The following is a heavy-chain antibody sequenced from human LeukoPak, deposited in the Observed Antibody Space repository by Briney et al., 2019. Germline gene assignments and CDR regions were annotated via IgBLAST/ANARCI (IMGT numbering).Heavy chain of an antibody. V-gene: IGHV3-23*01. CDR3: AKDFGVSPPVGFWNNARVATFAFDI. CDR2: ISGRGDST. CDR1: GFTFSRYA. Sequence: GGSLRLSCAASGFTFSRYALSWVRQAPGKGLEWVSAISGRGDSTYYADSVKGRFTISRDNSKNTLYLRMNSLRAEDTAVYYCAKDFGVSPPVGFWNNARVATFAFDIWGQGTMVTVSS. J-gene: IGHJ3*02. D-gene: IGHD1/OR15-1a*01.